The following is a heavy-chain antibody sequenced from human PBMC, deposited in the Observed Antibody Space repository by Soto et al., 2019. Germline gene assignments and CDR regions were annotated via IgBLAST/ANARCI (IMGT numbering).Heavy chain of an antibody. CDR1: GFTFSSYS. J-gene: IGHJ4*02. V-gene: IGHV3-21*01. Sequence: GGSLSLSCAASGFTFSSYSMNWVRQAPGKGLEWVSSISSSSSYIYYADSVKGRFTISRDNAKNSLYLQMNSLRAEDTAVYYCARDSIRIAAFPFDYWGQGTLVTVSS. CDR2: ISSSSSYI. D-gene: IGHD6-13*01. CDR3: ARDSIRIAAFPFDY.